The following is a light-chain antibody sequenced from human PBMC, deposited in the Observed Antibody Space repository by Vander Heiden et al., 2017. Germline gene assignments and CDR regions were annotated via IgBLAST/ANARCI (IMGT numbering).Light chain of an antibody. CDR2: DAS. CDR1: QDIRNN. CDR3: QQYYNDPFT. V-gene: IGKV1-33*01. Sequence: SVTITCQANQDIRNNLNGYQQKPGEAPKSLIYDASSPERGVPSRFSGSGSGTDFTLTISSLQPEDIATYHCQQYYNDPFTFGQGTRLEIK. J-gene: IGKJ5*01.